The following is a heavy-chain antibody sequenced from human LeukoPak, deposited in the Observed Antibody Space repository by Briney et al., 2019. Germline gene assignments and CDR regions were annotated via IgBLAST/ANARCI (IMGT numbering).Heavy chain of an antibody. Sequence: ASVKVSCKASGYTFIGYYMHWVRQAPGQGLEWMGWINPNSGGTNYAQKFQGRVTMTRDTSISTAYMELSRLRSDDTAVYYCARGGDCSSTSCYVSWFNPWGQGTLVTVSS. D-gene: IGHD2-2*01. CDR3: ARGGDCSSTSCYVSWFNP. V-gene: IGHV1-2*02. J-gene: IGHJ5*02. CDR1: GYTFIGYY. CDR2: INPNSGGT.